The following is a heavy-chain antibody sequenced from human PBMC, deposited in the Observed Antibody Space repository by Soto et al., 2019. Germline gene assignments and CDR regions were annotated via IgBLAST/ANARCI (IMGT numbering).Heavy chain of an antibody. CDR2: IYYSGST. J-gene: IGHJ4*02. CDR1: GGSISSYY. CDR3: ARGNYDSSGYYYDY. D-gene: IGHD3-22*01. Sequence: SETLSLTCTVSGGSISSYYWSWIRQPPGKGLEWIGYIYYSGSTSYNPYLKSRVTISVDTSKNQFYLQLSSVTAADTAVYYCARGNYDSSGYYYDYWGQGTLVTVSS. V-gene: IGHV4-59*01.